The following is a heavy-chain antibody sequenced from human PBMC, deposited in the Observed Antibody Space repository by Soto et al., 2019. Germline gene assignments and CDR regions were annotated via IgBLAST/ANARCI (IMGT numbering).Heavy chain of an antibody. Sequence: QVQLVQSVAEVKKPGASVKVSCKASGYTFTGYYMHWVRQAPVQGLEWMGWINPSSGGTEYAQKFQDRITMARDTSISTAYMELSRLTSDDTAMYYCATLGYCSGASCYSRDGWGQGTLVTVST. CDR3: ATLGYCSGASCYSRDG. CDR2: INPSSGGT. J-gene: IGHJ4*02. V-gene: IGHV1-2*02. CDR1: GYTFTGYY. D-gene: IGHD2-15*01.